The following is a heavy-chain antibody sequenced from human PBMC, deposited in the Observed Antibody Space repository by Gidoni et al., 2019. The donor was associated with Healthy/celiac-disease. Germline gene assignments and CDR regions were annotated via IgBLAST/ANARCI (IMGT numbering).Heavy chain of an antibody. V-gene: IGHV4-4*02. D-gene: IGHD1-7*01. CDR3: ARSTQTTPPKFVYYGMDV. Sequence: QVQLQESGPGLVKPSGTLSLTCAVYGGSISSSNWWRWVRQPPGKGLEWIGEIYHSGSTNYNPSLKSRVTISVDKSKNQFSLKLSSLTAADTAVYYCARSTQTTPPKFVYYGMDVWGQGTTVTVSS. J-gene: IGHJ6*02. CDR2: IYHSGST. CDR1: GGSISSSNW.